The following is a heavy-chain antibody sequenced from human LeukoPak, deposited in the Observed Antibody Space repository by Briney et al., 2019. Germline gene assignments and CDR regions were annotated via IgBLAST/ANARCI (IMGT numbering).Heavy chain of an antibody. V-gene: IGHV1-24*01. CDR3: ATVLRLLNYYYMDV. J-gene: IGHJ6*03. CDR1: GYTLTELS. D-gene: IGHD2-21*01. Sequence: ASVKVSCKVSGYTLTELSMHWVRQAPGKGLEWMGGFDPEDGETIYAQKFQGRVTMTEDTSTDTAYMELSSLRSEDTAVYYCATVLRLLNYYYMDVWGKGTTVTVSS. CDR2: FDPEDGET.